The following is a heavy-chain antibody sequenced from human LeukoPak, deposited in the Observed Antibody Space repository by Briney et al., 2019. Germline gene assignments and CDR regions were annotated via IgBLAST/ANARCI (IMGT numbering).Heavy chain of an antibody. V-gene: IGHV1-69*04. J-gene: IGHJ4*02. CDR3: EVDCSGGSCYSDYFDY. D-gene: IGHD2-15*01. Sequence: ASVKVSCKASGGTFSSYAISWVRQAPGQGLEWMGRIIPILGIANYAQKFQGRVTITADKSTSTAYMELSSLRSEDTAVYYCEVDCSGGSCYSDYFDYWGQGTLVTVSS. CDR2: IIPILGIA. CDR1: GGTFSSYA.